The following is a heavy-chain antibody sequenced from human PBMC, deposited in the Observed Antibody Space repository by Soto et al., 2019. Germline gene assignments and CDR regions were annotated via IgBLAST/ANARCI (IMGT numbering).Heavy chain of an antibody. D-gene: IGHD2-15*01. V-gene: IGHV3-33*01. J-gene: IGHJ4*02. CDR3: ARASGFGGSLDH. CDR1: GFTFSGYS. Sequence: QVQLVESGGGVVQPGRSLRLSCAASGFTFSGYSMHWVRQAPGKGLEWVAVMWYDGSQKYYTDSVKGRFTISRDIPKNTLYLQMNSLGVEDTAVYYCARASGFGGSLDHWGQGALVTVSS. CDR2: MWYDGSQK.